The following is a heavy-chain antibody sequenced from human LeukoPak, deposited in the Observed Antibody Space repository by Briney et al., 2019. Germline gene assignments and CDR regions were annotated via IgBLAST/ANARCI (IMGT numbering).Heavy chain of an antibody. CDR1: GFTFSSYS. CDR3: ARCLYYYDSSGCRGSFDY. V-gene: IGHV3-21*01. Sequence: GGSLRLSCAASGFTFSSYSMNWVRQAPGKGLEWVSSISSSSSYIYYADSVKGRFTISRDNAKNSLYLQMNSLRAEDTAVYYCARCLYYYDSSGCRGSFDYWGQGTLVTVSS. D-gene: IGHD3-22*01. J-gene: IGHJ4*02. CDR2: ISSSSSYI.